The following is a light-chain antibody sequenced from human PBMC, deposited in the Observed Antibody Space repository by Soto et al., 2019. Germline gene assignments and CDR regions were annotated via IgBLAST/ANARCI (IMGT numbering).Light chain of an antibody. V-gene: IGLV9-49*01. Sequence: QSVLTQPPSASASLGASVTLPCTLSSGYSNYKVDWYQQRPGKGPRFVMRVGTGGIVGSKGDGIPDRFSVLGSGLNRYLTIKNIQEEDESDYHCGADHGSGSNDGFGTGTKLTVL. CDR2: VGTGGIVG. CDR3: GADHGSGSNDG. J-gene: IGLJ1*01. CDR1: SGYSNYK.